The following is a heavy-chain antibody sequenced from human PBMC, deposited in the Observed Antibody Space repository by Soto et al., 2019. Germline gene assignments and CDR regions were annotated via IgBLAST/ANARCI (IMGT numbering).Heavy chain of an antibody. CDR2: ISSSSSYI. D-gene: IGHD2-15*01. CDR3: ARGGEVVVAALGWFDP. J-gene: IGHJ5*02. Sequence: GGSLRLSCSASGFSFSSYSMNWVCQAPGKGLQWVSSISSSSSYIYYADSVKGRFTISRDNAKNSLYLQMNSLRAEDTAVYYCARGGEVVVAALGWFDPWGQGTLVTVSS. V-gene: IGHV3-21*01. CDR1: GFSFSSYS.